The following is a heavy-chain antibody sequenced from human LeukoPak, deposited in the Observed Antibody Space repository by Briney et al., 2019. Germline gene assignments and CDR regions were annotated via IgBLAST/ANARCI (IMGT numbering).Heavy chain of an antibody. V-gene: IGHV4-34*01. CDR3: ARGRGLWFGELLSY. J-gene: IGHJ4*02. Sequence: SETLSLTCAVYGGSFSGYYWSWIRQPPGKGLEWIGEINHSGSTNYNPSLKSRVTTSVDTSKNQFSLKLSSVTAADTAVYYCARGRGLWFGELLSYWGQGTLVTVSS. CDR2: INHSGST. CDR1: GGSFSGYY. D-gene: IGHD3-10*01.